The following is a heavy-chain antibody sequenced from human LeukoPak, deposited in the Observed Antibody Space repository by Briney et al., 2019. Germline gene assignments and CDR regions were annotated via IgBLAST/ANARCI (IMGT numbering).Heavy chain of an antibody. CDR1: GFTVSNNY. V-gene: IGHV3-53*01. D-gene: IGHD5-18*01. CDR3: ARILTYTYGPVAY. Sequence: GGSLRLSCGASGFTVSNNYMSWVRPAAGKGLEWVSVIYIGDSTYYADSVKGRFTISRDNAKNTLYLQMSSLRAEDTAVYYCARILTYTYGPVAYWGQRTLVTVSS. J-gene: IGHJ4*02. CDR2: IYIGDST.